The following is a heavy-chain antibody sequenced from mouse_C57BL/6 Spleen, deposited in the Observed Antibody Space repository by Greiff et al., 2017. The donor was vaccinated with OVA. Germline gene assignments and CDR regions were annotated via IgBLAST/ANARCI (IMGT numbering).Heavy chain of an antibody. CDR2: IYWDDDK. J-gene: IGHJ1*03. CDR1: GFSLSTSGMG. Sequence: QVTLKVSGPGLLQSSQTLSLTCSFSGFSLSTSGMGVSWIRQPSGKGLEWLAHIYWDDDKRYNPSLKSRLTISKDTSRNQVFLKITSVDTADTATYYCARRAYYYGSSYWYFDVWGTGTTVTVSS. CDR3: ARRAYYYGSSYWYFDV. D-gene: IGHD1-1*01. V-gene: IGHV8-12*01.